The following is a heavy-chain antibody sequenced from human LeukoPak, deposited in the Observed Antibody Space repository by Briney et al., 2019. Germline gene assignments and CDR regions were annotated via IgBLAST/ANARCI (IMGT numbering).Heavy chain of an antibody. V-gene: IGHV3-21*01. CDR1: GFTFRSYS. Sequence: GGSLRLSCAASGFTFRSYSMNWVRQAPGKGLEWVSCVSSSTYIHYADSVKGRFIISRDNAKNSLYLHMDSLRADDTAVYYCARGLKEWLQVPGWGQGTLVTVSS. CDR2: VSSSTYI. J-gene: IGHJ4*02. D-gene: IGHD5-24*01. CDR3: ARGLKEWLQVPG.